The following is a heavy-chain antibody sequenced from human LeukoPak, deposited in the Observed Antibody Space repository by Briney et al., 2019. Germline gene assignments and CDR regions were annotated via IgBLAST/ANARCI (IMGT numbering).Heavy chain of an antibody. V-gene: IGHV3-74*01. CDR1: GFTFSHYW. CDR2: INSDGSST. J-gene: IGHJ3*02. CDR3: ATEYRHSSGWYGAFDI. D-gene: IGHD6-19*01. Sequence: GGSLRLSCAASGFTFSHYWMQWVRQAPGKGLVWVSRINSDGSSTTYADSVKGRFTISRDNAKNTLYLQMGSLKTEDTAVYYCATEYRHSSGWYGAFDIWGQGTMVTVSS.